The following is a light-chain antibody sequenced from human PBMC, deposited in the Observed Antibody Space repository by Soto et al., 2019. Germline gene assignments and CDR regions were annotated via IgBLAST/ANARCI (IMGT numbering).Light chain of an antibody. Sequence: QSALTQPPSAAGSPGQSVAISCTGTSSDVGGYNYVSWYQQHPGKAPKLMMYEVNKRPSGVPDRFSGSKSGNTAALTVSGLQAEDEADYYCSSYAGSSYVFGTGTSAPS. CDR3: SSYAGSSYV. J-gene: IGLJ1*01. CDR2: EVN. V-gene: IGLV2-8*01. CDR1: SSDVGGYNY.